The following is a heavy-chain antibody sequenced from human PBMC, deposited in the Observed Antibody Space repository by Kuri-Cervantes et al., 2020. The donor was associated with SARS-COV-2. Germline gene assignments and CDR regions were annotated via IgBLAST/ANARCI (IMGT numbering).Heavy chain of an antibody. J-gene: IGHJ3*02. CDR3: AHGYYDILTGYYTAYDI. CDR1: GFSLSTSGVG. CDR2: IYWDDDK. V-gene: IGHV2-5*05. D-gene: IGHD3-9*01. Sequence: SGPTLVNPTQTLTLTCTFSGFSLSTSGVGVGWIRQPPGKALEWLALIYWDDDKRYGPSLKSRLTITKDTSKNQVVLTMTNMDPVDTATYYCAHGYYDILTGYYTAYDIWGQGTMVTVSS.